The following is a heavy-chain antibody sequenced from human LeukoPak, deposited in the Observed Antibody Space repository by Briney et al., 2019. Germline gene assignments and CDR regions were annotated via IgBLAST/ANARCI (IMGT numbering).Heavy chain of an antibody. CDR3: ARVMGRGSGSYYNAMGV. D-gene: IGHD3-10*01. V-gene: IGHV3-64*01. CDR1: GFTFSSYA. Sequence: PGGSLRLSCAASGFTFSSYAMHWVRQAPGKGLEYVSAISSNGGSTYYANSVKGRFTISRDNSKNTLYLQMGSLRAEDMAVYYCARVMGRGSGSYYNAMGVWGKGTTVTISS. CDR2: ISSNGGST. J-gene: IGHJ6*03.